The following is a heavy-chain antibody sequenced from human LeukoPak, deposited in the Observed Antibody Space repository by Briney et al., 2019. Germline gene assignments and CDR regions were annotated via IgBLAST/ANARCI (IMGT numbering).Heavy chain of an antibody. CDR2: INPNSGGT. CDR3: ARGSATIAVAGTHYYMDV. D-gene: IGHD6-19*01. Sequence: ASVKVSCKASGYTFTDYYIYWVRQAPGQGREWMGWINPNSGGTNYAQRFQGRVTMTRDTSISTAYMELSRLRSDDTAVYYCARGSATIAVAGTHYYMDVWGKGTTVTVSS. J-gene: IGHJ6*03. V-gene: IGHV1-2*02. CDR1: GYTFTDYY.